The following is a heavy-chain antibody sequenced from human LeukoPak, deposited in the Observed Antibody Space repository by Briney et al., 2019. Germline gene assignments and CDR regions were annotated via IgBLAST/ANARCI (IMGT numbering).Heavy chain of an antibody. CDR1: GFTFSSYW. D-gene: IGHD2-15*01. CDR3: AKLPGIVVAATFDAFDI. J-gene: IGHJ3*02. V-gene: IGHV3-7*01. Sequence: GGSLRLSCAASGFTFSSYWMSWVRQAPGKGLEWVANIKQDGSEKYYADSVKGRFTISRDNSKNTLYLQMNSLRAEDTAVYYCAKLPGIVVAATFDAFDIWGQGTMVTVSS. CDR2: IKQDGSEK.